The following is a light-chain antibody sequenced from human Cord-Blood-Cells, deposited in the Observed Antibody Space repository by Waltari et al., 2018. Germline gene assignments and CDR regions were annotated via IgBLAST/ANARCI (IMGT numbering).Light chain of an antibody. CDR2: EVS. Sequence: QSALTQPASVSGSPGQSITISCPGTSTDVGGSNYVPWYQQPPGKAPKLMIYEVSNRPSGVSNRFSGSKSGNTASLTISGLQAEDEADYYCSSYTSSSTLYVFGTGTKVTVL. CDR1: STDVGGSNY. J-gene: IGLJ1*01. V-gene: IGLV2-14*01. CDR3: SSYTSSSTLYV.